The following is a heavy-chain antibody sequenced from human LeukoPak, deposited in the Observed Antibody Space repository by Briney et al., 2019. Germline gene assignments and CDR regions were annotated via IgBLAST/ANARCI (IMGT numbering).Heavy chain of an antibody. Sequence: PGGSLRLSCTASGFTFRRYYMHWVRHAPGKGLVWVSRLNSEGGDTRFADSVKGRFAISRDNAKDTLYLQMNSLRVEDTAVYYCATTVTTGGGAFDIWGQGTMVTVSS. D-gene: IGHD4-17*01. CDR3: ATTVTTGGGAFDI. CDR2: LNSEGGDT. CDR1: GFTFRRYY. J-gene: IGHJ3*02. V-gene: IGHV3-74*01.